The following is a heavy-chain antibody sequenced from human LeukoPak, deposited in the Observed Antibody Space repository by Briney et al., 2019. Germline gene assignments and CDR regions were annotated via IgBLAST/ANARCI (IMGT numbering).Heavy chain of an antibody. V-gene: IGHV1-8*01. J-gene: IGHJ4*02. D-gene: IGHD3-10*01. CDR3: ARSRYYGSGSYYNEQYFDY. CDR2: MNPNSGNT. Sequence: GASVTVSCKASGYTFTSYDINWVRQAAGQGLEWMGWMNPNSGNTGYAQKFQGRVTMTRNTSISTAYMELSRLRSDDTAVYYCARSRYYGSGSYYNEQYFDYWGQGTLVTVSS. CDR1: GYTFTSYD.